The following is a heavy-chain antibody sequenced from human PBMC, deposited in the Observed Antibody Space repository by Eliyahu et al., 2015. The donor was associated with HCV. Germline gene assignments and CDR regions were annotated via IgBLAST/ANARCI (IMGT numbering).Heavy chain of an antibody. J-gene: IGHJ4*02. CDR2: IFYSGRT. Sequence: QVQLQESGPGLVKPSETLSLTCTVSDGSITSYXWNWIRQSPGKGLEWIAYIFYSGRTRYNPSLQSRVTMSVDTSKSQVSLKLNSVTAADXAVYYCAAGRGGYFLDSWGQGTLVTVSS. V-gene: IGHV4-59*01. CDR3: AAGRGGYFLDS. D-gene: IGHD3-16*01. CDR1: DGSITSYX.